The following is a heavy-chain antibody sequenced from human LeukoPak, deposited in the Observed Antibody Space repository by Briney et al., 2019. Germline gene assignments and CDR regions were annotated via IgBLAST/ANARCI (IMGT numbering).Heavy chain of an antibody. CDR2: INHSGST. CDR3: ARGRRLRSSITMVRGVTGWFDP. J-gene: IGHJ5*02. Sequence: PSETLSLTCAAYGGSFSGYYWSWIRQPPGKGREWIGEINHSGSTNYNPSLKSGVTISVDTSKNQFSLKLSSVTAADTAVYYCARGRRLRSSITMVRGVTGWFDPWGQGTLVTVSS. D-gene: IGHD3-10*01. CDR1: GGSFSGYY. V-gene: IGHV4-34*01.